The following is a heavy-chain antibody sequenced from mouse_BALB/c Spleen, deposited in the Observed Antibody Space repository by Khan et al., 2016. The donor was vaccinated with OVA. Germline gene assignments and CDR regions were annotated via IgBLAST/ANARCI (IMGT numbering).Heavy chain of an antibody. CDR2: INTYTGEP. J-gene: IGHJ1*01. V-gene: IGHV9-3-1*01. Sequence: QIQLVQSGPELKKPGETVKISCKASGYTFTNYGMNWVKQAPGKGLKWMGWINTYTGEPTYADDFKGRFAFSLETSANTAYLQINNLKNEDTATXFCARSASYWFFDAWGAGTTVTVSS. CDR1: GYTFTNYG. D-gene: IGHD6-1*01. CDR3: ARSASYWFFDA.